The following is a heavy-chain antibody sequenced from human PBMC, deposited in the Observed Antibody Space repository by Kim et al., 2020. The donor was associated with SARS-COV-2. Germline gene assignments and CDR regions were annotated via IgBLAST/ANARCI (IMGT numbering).Heavy chain of an antibody. CDR1: GGSISSRSYF. CDR3: VVLDFASSLFVGMDV. CDR2: FYYSGST. Sequence: SETLSLTCTVSGGSISSRSYFWGWIRQPPGKGLDWIGSFYYSGSTYYNPSLKSRVAISVDTSNNQFSLKLNSVTAADTAVYYCVVLDFASSLFVGMDVWGQGTTVTVSS. J-gene: IGHJ6*02. V-gene: IGHV4-39*01. D-gene: IGHD6-13*01.